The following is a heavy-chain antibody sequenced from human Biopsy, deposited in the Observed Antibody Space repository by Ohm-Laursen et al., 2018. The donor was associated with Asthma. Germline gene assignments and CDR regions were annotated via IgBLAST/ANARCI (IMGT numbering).Heavy chain of an antibody. J-gene: IGHJ5*02. CDR3: ARDESFSMASGSWFDP. CDR2: ISGSSIII. Sequence: GSLRLSCAASGFNFGNYAMAWVRQAPGKGLGWVSTISGSSIIIHYGGSVKGRFTISRDNSKNTMYLVMNSLRPEDTAVYYCARDESFSMASGSWFDPWGQGTLVTVSS. V-gene: IGHV3-23*01. D-gene: IGHD2/OR15-2a*01. CDR1: GFNFGNYA.